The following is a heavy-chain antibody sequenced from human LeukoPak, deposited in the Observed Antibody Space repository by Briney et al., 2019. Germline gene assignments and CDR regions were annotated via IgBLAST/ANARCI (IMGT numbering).Heavy chain of an antibody. CDR1: GFIFSSYG. V-gene: IGHV3-33*01. CDR3: ARFPRITMMPFDY. D-gene: IGHD3-22*01. CDR2: IWYDGSRK. Sequence: PGRSLRLSCAASGFIFSSYGMHWVRQAPGKGLEWVAVIWYDGSRKYYTDSVKGRFTISRDDSKNTLYMEMNSLRAEDTAVYYCARFPRITMMPFDYWGQGTLVTVSS. J-gene: IGHJ4*02.